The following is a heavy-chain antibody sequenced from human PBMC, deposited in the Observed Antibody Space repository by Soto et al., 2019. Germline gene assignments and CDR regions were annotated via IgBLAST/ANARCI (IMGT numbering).Heavy chain of an antibody. Sequence: QVQLVQSGAEVKKPGASVKVSCKASGYTFTSYGISWVRQAPGQGLEWMGWISAYNGNTNYAQKLQGRVTMTTDTSTSTAYMELRSLRSDDTAVYYCARDLGYSGYEFLIPYYYYGMDVWGQGTTVTVSS. V-gene: IGHV1-18*01. CDR2: ISAYNGNT. D-gene: IGHD5-12*01. CDR1: GYTFTSYG. CDR3: ARDLGYSGYEFLIPYYYYGMDV. J-gene: IGHJ6*02.